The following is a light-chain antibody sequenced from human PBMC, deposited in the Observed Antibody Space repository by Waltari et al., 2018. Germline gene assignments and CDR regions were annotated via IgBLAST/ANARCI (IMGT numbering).Light chain of an antibody. Sequence: EILMTQSPATLSVSPGERVTLSCRTSHSVSSNLAWYQQKSGQAPRLLIYGASTRATDIPARFSGSGSGTEFTLIISSLQSEDFAVYYCQQYNNWPPSITFGQGTRLEIK. J-gene: IGKJ5*01. CDR2: GAS. V-gene: IGKV3-15*01. CDR3: QQYNNWPPSIT. CDR1: HSVSSN.